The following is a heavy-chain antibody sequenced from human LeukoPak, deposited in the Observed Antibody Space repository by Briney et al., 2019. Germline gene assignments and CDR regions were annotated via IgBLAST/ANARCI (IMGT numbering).Heavy chain of an antibody. D-gene: IGHD3-22*01. J-gene: IGHJ4*02. V-gene: IGHV1-69*05. Sequence: GASVKVSCKASGGTFRNYAISWVRQAPGQGLEWMGGIIPIFGTADYAQKFQGRVTMTTDTSTSTAYMELRSLRSDDTAVYYCARDRRYYDSSGYRRYFDYWGQGTLVTVSS. CDR2: IIPIFGTA. CDR1: GGTFRNYA. CDR3: ARDRRYYDSSGYRRYFDY.